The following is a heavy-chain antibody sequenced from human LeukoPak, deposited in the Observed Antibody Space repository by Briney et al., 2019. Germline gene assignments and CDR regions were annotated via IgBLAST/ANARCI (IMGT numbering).Heavy chain of an antibody. V-gene: IGHV3-21*01. CDR3: ARGGVQQWLQDY. D-gene: IGHD5-18*01. J-gene: IGHJ4*02. Sequence: GGSLRLSCTASGFTFSSYSMNWVRQAPGKGLEWVSSISSGSIYIYYADSAKGRFTISRDNAKNSLFLQMNSLRAEDSAVYYCARGGVQQWLQDYWGQGTLVTVSS. CDR2: ISSGSIYI. CDR1: GFTFSSYS.